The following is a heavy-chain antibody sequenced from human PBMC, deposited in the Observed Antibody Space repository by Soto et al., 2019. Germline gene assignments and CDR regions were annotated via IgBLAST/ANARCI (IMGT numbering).Heavy chain of an antibody. CDR3: AKGGRPYYYYYGMDV. D-gene: IGHD3-16*01. CDR2: ISGSGGST. J-gene: IGHJ6*02. Sequence: EVQLLESGGGLVQPGGSLRLSCAASGFTFSSYAMSWVRQAPGKGLEWVSAISGSGGSTYYADSVKGRSTISRDNSKNTRYLQMNSLRAEDTAVYYCAKGGRPYYYYYGMDVWGQGTTVTVSS. CDR1: GFTFSSYA. V-gene: IGHV3-23*01.